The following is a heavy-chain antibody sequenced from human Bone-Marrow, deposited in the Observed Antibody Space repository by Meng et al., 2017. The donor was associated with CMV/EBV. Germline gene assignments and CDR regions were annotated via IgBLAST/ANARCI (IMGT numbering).Heavy chain of an antibody. CDR1: GFTFSRYW. Sequence: GGSLRLSCEGSGFTFSRYWMHWVRQAPGKGLVWVSRVSSDGSSTTYADSVKGRSTISRDNTKNTVYLQLNSLRAKDTAVYYCARDRLSPRYDYTSASSEAIHGVDVWGQGTTVTVSS. V-gene: IGHV3-74*01. CDR2: VSSDGSST. D-gene: IGHD3-3*01. CDR3: ARDRLSPRYDYTSASSEAIHGVDV. J-gene: IGHJ6*02.